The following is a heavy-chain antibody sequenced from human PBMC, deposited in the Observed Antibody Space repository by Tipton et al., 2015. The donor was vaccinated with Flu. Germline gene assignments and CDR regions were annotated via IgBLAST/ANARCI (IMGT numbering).Heavy chain of an antibody. D-gene: IGHD3-16*02. Sequence: SLRLSCATSGFTFSSYAMRWVRQAPGKGLEWVSHITPSGSTKYYADAVRGRFTISRDNAKNSLYLQMNSLGAEDTAVYYCARGFIRLCDYWGQGTLVSVSS. CDR2: ITPSGSTK. CDR3: ARGFIRLCDY. CDR1: GFTFSSYA. V-gene: IGHV3-48*03. J-gene: IGHJ4*02.